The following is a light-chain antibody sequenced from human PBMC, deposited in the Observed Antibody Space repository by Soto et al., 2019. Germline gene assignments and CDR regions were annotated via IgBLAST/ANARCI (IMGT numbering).Light chain of an antibody. Sequence: QSALTQPASASGSPGQSITLSGTGTSSDVGSYNLVSWYQQHPGKAPKLMIYEGSKRPSGVSNRFSGSKSGNTASLTLSGFQAEDEADYYCCSYAGSSTDVVFGGGTKLTVL. CDR2: EGS. J-gene: IGLJ2*01. V-gene: IGLV2-23*01. CDR1: SSDVGSYNL. CDR3: CSYAGSSTDVV.